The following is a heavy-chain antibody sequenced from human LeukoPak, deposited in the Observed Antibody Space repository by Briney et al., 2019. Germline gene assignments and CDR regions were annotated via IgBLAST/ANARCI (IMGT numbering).Heavy chain of an antibody. CDR1: GFTFDDYA. D-gene: IGHD1-26*01. CDR3: AKDIGTGVVGATFDY. J-gene: IGHJ4*02. Sequence: GGSLRLSCAASGFTFDDYAMHWVRHAPGKGLEWVSGISWNSGSIGYADSVKGRFTISRDNAKNSLYLQMNSLRAEDTALYYCAKDIGTGVVGATFDYWGQGTLVTVSS. V-gene: IGHV3-9*01. CDR2: ISWNSGSI.